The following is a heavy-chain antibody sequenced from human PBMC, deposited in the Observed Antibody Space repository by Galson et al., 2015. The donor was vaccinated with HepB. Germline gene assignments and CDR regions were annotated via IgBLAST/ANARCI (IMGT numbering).Heavy chain of an antibody. CDR1: GGSISSGGYY. Sequence: ETLSLTCTVSGGSISSGGYYWSWIRQHPGKGLEWVANIKQDGSEKYYVDSVKGRFTISRDNAKNSLYLQMNSLRAEDTAVYYCAREVVGSSDLFDYWGQGTLVTVSS. J-gene: IGHJ4*02. CDR3: AREVVGSSDLFDY. D-gene: IGHD6-6*01. V-gene: IGHV3-7*01. CDR2: IKQDGSEK.